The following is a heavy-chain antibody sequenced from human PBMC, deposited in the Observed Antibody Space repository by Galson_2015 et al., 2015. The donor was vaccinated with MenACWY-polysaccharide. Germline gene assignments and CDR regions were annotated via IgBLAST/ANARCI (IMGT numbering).Heavy chain of an antibody. Sequence: SLRLSCAASGFSFSSYWMHWVRQAPGKGLVWVSRINSDGSSTSYADSVKGRFTISRDNAKNTLSLQMNSLRAEDTVVYYCATGGSRAARPFDYWGQGTLVTVSS. CDR3: ATGGSRAARPFDY. CDR2: INSDGSST. D-gene: IGHD6-6*01. V-gene: IGHV3-74*01. J-gene: IGHJ4*02. CDR1: GFSFSSYW.